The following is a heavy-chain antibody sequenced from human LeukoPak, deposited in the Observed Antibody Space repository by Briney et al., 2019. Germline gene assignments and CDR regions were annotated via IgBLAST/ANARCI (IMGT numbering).Heavy chain of an antibody. J-gene: IGHJ5*02. D-gene: IGHD3-10*01. V-gene: IGHV4-31*03. CDR2: IHYSGST. Sequence: SETLSLTCTVSAGSISSGGYYWNWIRQHPGKGLEWIGYIHYSGSTYHNPSLKSRVSISADTSKNQFSLKLSSVTAADTAVYYCARALAPYYYGSGSYSWFDPWGQGTLVTVSS. CDR3: ARALAPYYYGSGSYSWFDP. CDR1: AGSISSGGYY.